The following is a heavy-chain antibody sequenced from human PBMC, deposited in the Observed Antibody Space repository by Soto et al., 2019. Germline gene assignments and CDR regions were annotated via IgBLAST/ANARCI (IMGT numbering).Heavy chain of an antibody. J-gene: IGHJ4*02. Sequence: QVQLVQSGAEVKKPGASVKVSCKASGYTFTDYYMHWVRQAPGQGLELMGWINPTSGGTSYAQNFHGRFTMTRDTSISTAYMEWSRLSSDDTAVYYCSRASAVAGGSSNSLPNDYWGQGTLVTVSS. V-gene: IGHV1-2*02. CDR3: SRASAVAGGSSNSLPNDY. CDR2: INPTSGGT. CDR1: GYTFTDYY. D-gene: IGHD6-19*01.